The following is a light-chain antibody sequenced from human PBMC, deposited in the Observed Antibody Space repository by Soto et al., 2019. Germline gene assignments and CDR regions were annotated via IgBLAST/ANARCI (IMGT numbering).Light chain of an antibody. V-gene: IGLV1-44*01. CDR3: AAWDDGLNGHV. CDR1: SSNSGSNT. J-gene: IGLJ1*01. CDR2: SNN. Sequence: QSVLTQPPSESGTPGLSVTISCSGSSSNSGSNTVNLYQQLRGTAPKLLIYSNNQRPSGVPDRFSRSTSGTSASLAISGLQSEDEADYYCAAWDDGLNGHVFGTGTKVTVL.